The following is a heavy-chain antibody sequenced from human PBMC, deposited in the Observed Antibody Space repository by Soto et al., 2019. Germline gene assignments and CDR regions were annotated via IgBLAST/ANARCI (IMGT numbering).Heavy chain of an antibody. Sequence: SETLSLTCAVYGGSFSGYYWSWIRQPPGKGLEWIGEINHSGSTNYNPSLKSRVTISVDTSKNQFSLKLSSVTAADTAVYYCARVVSGSYLFDYWGQGTLVTVYS. CDR2: INHSGST. J-gene: IGHJ4*02. V-gene: IGHV4-34*01. D-gene: IGHD1-26*01. CDR1: GGSFSGYY. CDR3: ARVVSGSYLFDY.